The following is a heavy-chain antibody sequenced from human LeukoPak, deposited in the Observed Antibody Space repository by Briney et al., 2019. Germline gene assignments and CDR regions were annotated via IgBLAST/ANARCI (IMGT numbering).Heavy chain of an antibody. V-gene: IGHV3-23*01. CDR1: GFTFSSYA. CDR3: AKLTQKGVFWGVIVRSNFFDY. D-gene: IGHD3-16*02. Sequence: GGSLRLSCAASGFTFSSYAMSWVRQAPGKGLEWVSAISGSGGSTYYADSVKGRFTISRDNSKNTLYLQMNSLRAEDTAVYYCAKLTQKGVFWGVIVRSNFFDYWGQGTLVTVSS. CDR2: ISGSGGST. J-gene: IGHJ4*02.